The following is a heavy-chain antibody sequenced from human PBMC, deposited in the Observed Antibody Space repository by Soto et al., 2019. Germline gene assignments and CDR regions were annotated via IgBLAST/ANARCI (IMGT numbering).Heavy chain of an antibody. D-gene: IGHD3-3*01. Sequence: EVQLVESGGGLVQPGRSLRLSCVGSGFTFEDYVMHWVRQVPGKGLEWVSHISWDGYCIGYAGSVRGRFTISRDNAKNSLFLQMNSLRPEDTALYYCARSWSGSTSGRVDVWGQGTTVTVSS. CDR3: ARSWSGSTSGRVDV. J-gene: IGHJ6*02. V-gene: IGHV3-9*01. CDR1: GFTFEDYV. CDR2: ISWDGYCI.